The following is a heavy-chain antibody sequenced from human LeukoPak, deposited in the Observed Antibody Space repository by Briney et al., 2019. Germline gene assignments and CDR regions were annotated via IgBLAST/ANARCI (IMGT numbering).Heavy chain of an antibody. D-gene: IGHD2-15*01. Sequence: PGRSLRLSCAASGFTFSSYGVHWVRQAPGKGLEWVAVISYDATYKYYADSVKGRFTISRDNSRDTLYLQMNSLRPEDTAMYYCAKDPSRLLYYFEYWGQGTLVTVSS. CDR3: AKDPSRLLYYFEY. CDR1: GFTFSSYG. J-gene: IGHJ4*02. V-gene: IGHV3-30*18. CDR2: ISYDATYK.